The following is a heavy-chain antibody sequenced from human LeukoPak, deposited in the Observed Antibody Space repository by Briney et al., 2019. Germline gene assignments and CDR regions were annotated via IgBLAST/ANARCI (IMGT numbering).Heavy chain of an antibody. CDR1: GYTFTSHY. V-gene: IGHV1-46*01. CDR3: ARDREAAAGSLPDY. D-gene: IGHD6-13*01. CDR2: INPSGGGT. Sequence: ASVKVSCKASGYTFTSHYMHWVRQAPGQGREWMGIINPSGGGTRYAQKFQGRVTMTRDTPTSTVYMELSSLRSEDTAAYYCARDREAAAGSLPDYWGQGTLVIVSS. J-gene: IGHJ4*02.